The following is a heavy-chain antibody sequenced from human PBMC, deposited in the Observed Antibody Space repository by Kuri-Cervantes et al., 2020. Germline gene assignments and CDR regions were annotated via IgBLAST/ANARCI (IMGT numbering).Heavy chain of an antibody. CDR1: GYSFGTYW. CDR2: IYPGDSDT. D-gene: IGHD3-22*01. Sequence: GESLKISCKGSGYSFGTYWIGWVRQRPGKGLEWMGIIYPGDSDTRYSPSFQGQVTISADKSISTAYLQWSSLKASDTAIYYCARLITMIPGGWFDPWGQGTLVTVSS. V-gene: IGHV5-51*01. CDR3: ARLITMIPGGWFDP. J-gene: IGHJ5*02.